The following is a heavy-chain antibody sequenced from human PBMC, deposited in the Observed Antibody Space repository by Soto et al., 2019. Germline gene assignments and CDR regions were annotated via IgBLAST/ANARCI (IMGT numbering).Heavy chain of an antibody. CDR2: ISSSGSTI. Sequence: PGGSLRLSCAASGFTFSSYEMNWVRQAPGKGLEWVSYISSSGSTIYYADSVKGRFTISRDNAKNSLYLQMNSLRAEDTAVYYCARDRIAAPIGLYYYYGMDVWGQGTTVTVSS. J-gene: IGHJ6*02. CDR1: GFTFSSYE. D-gene: IGHD6-13*01. V-gene: IGHV3-48*03. CDR3: ARDRIAAPIGLYYYYGMDV.